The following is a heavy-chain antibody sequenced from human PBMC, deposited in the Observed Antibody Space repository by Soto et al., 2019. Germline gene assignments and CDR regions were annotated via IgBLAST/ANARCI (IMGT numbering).Heavy chain of an antibody. Sequence: GGSLRLSCVASGFTFSDYCISWLRQAPGKGPECLSYISFNNNTIYYDDSVRGRFTISRDNAKNSVFLQMNRLRVEDTAVYYCARHLGRIEAARFDYWGRGTLVTVSS. V-gene: IGHV3-11*01. CDR1: GFTFSDYC. D-gene: IGHD2-15*01. CDR3: ARHLGRIEAARFDY. CDR2: ISFNNNTI. J-gene: IGHJ4*02.